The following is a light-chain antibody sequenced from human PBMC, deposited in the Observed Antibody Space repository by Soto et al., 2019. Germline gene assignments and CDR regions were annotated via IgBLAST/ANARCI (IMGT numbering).Light chain of an antibody. Sequence: QSALTQPASVSGSPGQSITISCTGTRSDVGGYNFVSWYQQFPGKAPKLMIYEVRNRPSGISNRFSGSKSGNTASLTISGLQAEDEADYYCSSYTSSGTLEVFGTGTKVTV. J-gene: IGLJ1*01. CDR2: EVR. CDR3: SSYTSSGTLEV. CDR1: RSDVGGYNF. V-gene: IGLV2-14*01.